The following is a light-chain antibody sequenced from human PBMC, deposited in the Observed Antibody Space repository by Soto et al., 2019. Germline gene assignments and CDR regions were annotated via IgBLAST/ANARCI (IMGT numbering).Light chain of an antibody. J-gene: IGKJ4*01. CDR3: QQYGSSPLLT. V-gene: IGKV3-20*01. CDR1: QSVSSSY. CDR2: GAS. Sequence: GERATLSCRASQSVSSSYLAWYQQKPGQAPRLLIYGASSRATGIPDRFSGSGSGTDFTLTISRLEPEDFAVYYCQQYGSSPLLTFGGGTKVDIK.